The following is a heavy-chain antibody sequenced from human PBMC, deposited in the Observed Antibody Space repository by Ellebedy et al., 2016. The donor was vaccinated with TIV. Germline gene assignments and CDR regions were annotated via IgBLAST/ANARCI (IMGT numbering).Heavy chain of an antibody. D-gene: IGHD2-2*02. CDR2: INRDGSAK. CDR1: GFAFSNYR. Sequence: PGGSLRLSCAASGFAFSNYRMNWVRQAPGKGLEWVARINRDGSAKYYVDSVKGRFTISRDNAKNSLYLQMNSLRADDTAVYYCARSPYTGYSDLGFDYWGQGSLVTVSS. CDR3: ARSPYTGYSDLGFDY. V-gene: IGHV3-7*01. J-gene: IGHJ4*02.